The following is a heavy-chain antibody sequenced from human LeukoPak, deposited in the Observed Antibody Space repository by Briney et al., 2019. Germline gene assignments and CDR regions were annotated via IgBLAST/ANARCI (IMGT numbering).Heavy chain of an antibody. D-gene: IGHD3-22*01. J-gene: IGHJ4*02. V-gene: IGHV3-23*01. CDR1: GFTFNNYA. Sequence: PGGSLRLSCAVSGFTFNNYAMDWVRQAPGKGLEWVSGVSASGGTTYYADSVKGRFTISRDNSKNTLYLQMNSLRAEDTAVYYCAKYYDSSGYYPPYFDYWGQGTLVTVSS. CDR2: VSASGGTT. CDR3: AKYYDSSGYYPPYFDY.